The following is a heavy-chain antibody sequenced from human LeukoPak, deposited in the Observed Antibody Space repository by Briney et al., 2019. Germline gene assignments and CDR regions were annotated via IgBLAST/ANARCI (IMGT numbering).Heavy chain of an antibody. V-gene: IGHV1-2*02. D-gene: IGHD5-18*01. CDR1: GYIFTAYY. J-gene: IGHJ1*01. CDR3: ARDGYSYGYGYFQH. Sequence: ASVKVSCKASGYIFTAYYMHWVRQAPGQGPEWMGWINGNSGGTNYAQKLQGRVTMTTDTSTSTAYMELRSLRSDDTAVYYCARDGYSYGYGYFQHWGQGTLVTVSS. CDR2: INGNSGGT.